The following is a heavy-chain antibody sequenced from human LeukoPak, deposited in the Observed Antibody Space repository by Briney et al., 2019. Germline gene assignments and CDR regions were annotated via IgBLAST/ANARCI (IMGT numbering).Heavy chain of an antibody. D-gene: IGHD4-17*01. J-gene: IGHJ4*02. CDR3: ARSDGDYIQYLDY. Sequence: SETLSLTCTVSGGSISSYYWSWIRQPPGKGLEWIGYIYYSGSTNYIPSLKSRVTISVDTSKNQFSLKLSSVTAADTAVYYCARSDGDYIQYLDYWGQGTLVTVSS. CDR1: GGSISSYY. V-gene: IGHV4-59*01. CDR2: IYYSGST.